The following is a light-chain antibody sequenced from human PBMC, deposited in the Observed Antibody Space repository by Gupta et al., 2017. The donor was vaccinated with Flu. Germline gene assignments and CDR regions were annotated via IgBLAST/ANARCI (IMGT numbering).Light chain of an antibody. Sequence: SSVLTQPPSVSVAPGQTARITCGGDNIGRKSVHWYQQKAGQAPGLVVYDDRDRPSGSPERIYGFNSGNTATMTISRAEAGEEADYYCQVWEGGSDNTCMFGGGTRLTVL. CDR2: DDR. J-gene: IGLJ3*02. CDR3: QVWEGGSDNTCM. V-gene: IGLV3-21*02. CDR1: NIGRKS.